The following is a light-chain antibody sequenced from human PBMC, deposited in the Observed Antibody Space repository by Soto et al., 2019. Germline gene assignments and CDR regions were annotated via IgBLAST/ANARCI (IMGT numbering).Light chain of an antibody. CDR2: KAS. Sequence: DIQMTQSPSTLSGSVGDRVTITCRASQTISSWLAWYQQKQGKAPKLLIYKASTLKSGVPSRFSGSGSGTHVTITISSLQPEDFETYYCQQSYNSPFTFGPGTKVDI. CDR3: QQSYNSPFT. J-gene: IGKJ3*01. CDR1: QTISSW. V-gene: IGKV1-5*03.